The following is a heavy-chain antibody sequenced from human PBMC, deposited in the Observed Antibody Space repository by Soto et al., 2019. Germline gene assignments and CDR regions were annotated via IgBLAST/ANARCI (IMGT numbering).Heavy chain of an antibody. Sequence: QITLKESGPTLVKPTQSLTLTCTVSGFSLSGDGVGVGWIRQPPGKALEWLALIYWDDDQRYSPSLKTRLTITKDTSKNQLALTMTNMDPVDTATYYCAHAFGGTSWPNDAFDIWGQGTVVTVSS. D-gene: IGHD3-3*02. CDR3: AHAFGGTSWPNDAFDI. CDR2: IYWDDDQ. CDR1: GFSLSGDGVG. J-gene: IGHJ3*02. V-gene: IGHV2-5*02.